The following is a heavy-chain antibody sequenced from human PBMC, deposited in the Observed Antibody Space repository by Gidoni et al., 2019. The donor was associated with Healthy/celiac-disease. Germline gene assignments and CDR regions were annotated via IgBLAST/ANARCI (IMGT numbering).Heavy chain of an antibody. V-gene: IGHV3-21*01. CDR2: ISSSSSYI. J-gene: IGHJ3*02. CDR3: ASKDCGGDCSDAFDI. Sequence: CPASGFTFSSYSMNWVRQAPGKGLEWVSSISSSSSYIYYADSVKGRFTISRDNAKNSLYLQMNSLRAEDTAVYYCASKDCGGDCSDAFDIWGQGTMVTVSS. CDR1: GFTFSSYS. D-gene: IGHD2-21*02.